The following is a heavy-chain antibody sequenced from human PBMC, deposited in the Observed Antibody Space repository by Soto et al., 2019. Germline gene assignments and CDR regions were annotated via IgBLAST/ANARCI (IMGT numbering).Heavy chain of an antibody. D-gene: IGHD6-19*01. CDR1: GFTFNTYE. CDR3: ARDRGYNTGWYGGALDL. Sequence: EVQLVESGGGLVQPGESLRLSCAASGFTFNTYEMNWVRQAPGKGLEWVAYISSRGTSIFYADSVKGRFSISRGNDNDSVSLLMNNLRVDDTAVYYCARDRGYNTGWYGGALDLWGQGTLVTVSS. CDR2: ISSRGTSI. J-gene: IGHJ4*02. V-gene: IGHV3-48*03.